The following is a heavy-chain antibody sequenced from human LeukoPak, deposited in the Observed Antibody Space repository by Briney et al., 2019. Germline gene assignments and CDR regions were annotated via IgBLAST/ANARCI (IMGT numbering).Heavy chain of an antibody. V-gene: IGHV3-48*02. J-gene: IGHJ4*02. CDR3: ARDLRNIGYCTGGVCSGSFDY. D-gene: IGHD2-8*02. CDR1: GFTFGIYS. CDR2: ISSSSSTI. Sequence: GGSLRLSCAASGFTFGIYSMNWVRQAPGKGLEWVSYISSSSSTIYYADSVKGRFTISRDNAKNSLYLQMNSLRDEDTAVYYCARDLRNIGYCTGGVCSGSFDYWGQGTLVTVSS.